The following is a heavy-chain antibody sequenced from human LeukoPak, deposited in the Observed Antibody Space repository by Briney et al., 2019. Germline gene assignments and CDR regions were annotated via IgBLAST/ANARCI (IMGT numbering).Heavy chain of an antibody. Sequence: GGSLRLSCAASGFTFSSYAMGWVRQAPGKGLEWVSAISGSGGSTYYADSVKGRFTISRDNSKNTLYLQMNSLRAEDTAVYYCAKDPYGSGTIDYWGQGTLVTVSS. J-gene: IGHJ4*02. V-gene: IGHV3-23*01. CDR1: GFTFSSYA. CDR3: AKDPYGSGTIDY. CDR2: ISGSGGST. D-gene: IGHD3-10*01.